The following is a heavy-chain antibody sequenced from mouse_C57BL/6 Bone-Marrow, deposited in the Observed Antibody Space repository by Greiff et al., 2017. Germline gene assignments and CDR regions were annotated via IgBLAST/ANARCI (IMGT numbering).Heavy chain of an antibody. J-gene: IGHJ2*01. V-gene: IGHV5-12*01. Sequence: EVKLMESGGGLVQPGGSLKLSCAASGFTFSDYYMYWVRQTPEKRLEWVAYISNGGGSTYYPDTVKGRFTISRDNAKNTLYLQMSRLKSEDTAMYYCARQGGEDYYGSSPYFDYWGQGTTLTVSS. CDR3: ARQGGEDYYGSSPYFDY. CDR1: GFTFSDYY. D-gene: IGHD1-1*01. CDR2: ISNGGGST.